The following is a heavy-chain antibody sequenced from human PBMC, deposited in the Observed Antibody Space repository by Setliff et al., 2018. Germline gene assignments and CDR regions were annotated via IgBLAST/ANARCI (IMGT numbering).Heavy chain of an antibody. CDR1: GFTFSTYW. J-gene: IGHJ4*02. V-gene: IGHV3-7*03. CDR2: INQDGSEK. D-gene: IGHD4-17*01. CDR3: AKERHGDYVLDY. Sequence: GGSLRLSCAASGFTFSTYWMSWVRQAPGKGLEWVANINQDGSEKYYVDSVKGRFTISRDNAKNSLYLQMNSLRAEDTAVYYCAKERHGDYVLDYWGQGTLVTVSS.